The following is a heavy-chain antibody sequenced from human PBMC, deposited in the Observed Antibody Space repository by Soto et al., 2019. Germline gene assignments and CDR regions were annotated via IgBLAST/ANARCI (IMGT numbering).Heavy chain of an antibody. CDR1: GFTFNNFA. V-gene: IGHV3-23*01. D-gene: IGHD5-12*01. Sequence: GGSLRLSCAASGFTFNNFAMSWVRQAPGMGLEWVSTVSGRSATTYSADSVKGRFTISRDNSKNTLLLQMNSLRAEDTAVYFCAKGYSDSPKNSFDSWGQGALVTVSS. J-gene: IGHJ4*02. CDR3: AKGYSDSPKNSFDS. CDR2: VSGRSATT.